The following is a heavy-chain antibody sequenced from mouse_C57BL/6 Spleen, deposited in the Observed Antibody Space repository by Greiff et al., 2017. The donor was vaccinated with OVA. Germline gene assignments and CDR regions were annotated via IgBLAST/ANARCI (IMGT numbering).Heavy chain of an antibody. Sequence: VQLQQPGAELVKPGASVKLSCKASGYTFTSYWMHWVKQRPGQGLEWIGMIHPNSGSTNYNEKFKSKATLTVDKSSSTAYMQLSSLTSEDAAVYYCARSSHWDGFDYWGQGTTLTVSS. J-gene: IGHJ2*01. V-gene: IGHV1-64*01. CDR1: GYTFTSYW. CDR3: ARSSHWDGFDY. CDR2: IHPNSGST. D-gene: IGHD4-1*01.